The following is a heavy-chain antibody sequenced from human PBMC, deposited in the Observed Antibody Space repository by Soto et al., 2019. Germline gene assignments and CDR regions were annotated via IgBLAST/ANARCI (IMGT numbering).Heavy chain of an antibody. CDR2: ISSTSNTI. D-gene: IGHD5-18*01. CDR1: EFIFSSYS. CDR3: ARGGIQLWPSLVY. J-gene: IGHJ4*02. V-gene: IGHV3-48*02. Sequence: EVKLVESGGGLVQPGGSLRLSCAASEFIFSSYSMNWVRQAPGKGLEWVPYISSTSNTIYYADSVKGRFTISRDNAQNSLYLQMNSLRDEDTAVYYCARGGIQLWPSLVYWGQGTLVTVSS.